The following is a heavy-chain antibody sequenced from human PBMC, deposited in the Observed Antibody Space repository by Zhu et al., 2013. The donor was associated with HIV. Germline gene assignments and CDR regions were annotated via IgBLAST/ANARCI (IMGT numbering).Heavy chain of an antibody. V-gene: IGHV1-69*09. J-gene: IGHJ6*02. CDR3: ARDLSHYGSGKRPNYYYGMDV. CDR2: IIPILGIA. D-gene: IGHD3-10*01. CDR1: GGTFSSYT. Sequence: QVQLVQSGAEVKKPGSSVKVSCKASGGTFSSYTISWVRQAPGQGLEWMGRIIPILGIANYAQKFQGRVTITADKSTSTAYMELSSLRSEDTAVYYCARDLSHYGSGKRPNYYYGMDVWGQGTTVTVSS.